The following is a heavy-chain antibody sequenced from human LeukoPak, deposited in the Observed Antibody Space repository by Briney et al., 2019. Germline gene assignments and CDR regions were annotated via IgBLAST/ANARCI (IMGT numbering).Heavy chain of an antibody. Sequence: ASVKVSCKASGYTFTSYDINWVRQAPGQGLEWMGWMNPNSGNTVYAQKFQGRVTMTRNTSISTAYMELSSLRSEDTAVYYCARGPLLVPLAHYYYYMDVWGKGTTVTVSS. D-gene: IGHD3-10*01. CDR3: ARGPLLVPLAHYYYYMDV. J-gene: IGHJ6*03. V-gene: IGHV1-8*01. CDR1: GYTFTSYD. CDR2: MNPNSGNT.